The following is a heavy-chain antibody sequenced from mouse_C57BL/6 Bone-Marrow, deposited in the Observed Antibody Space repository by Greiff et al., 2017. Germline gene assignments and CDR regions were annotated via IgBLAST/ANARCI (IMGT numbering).Heavy chain of an antibody. V-gene: IGHV1-61*01. D-gene: IGHD2-5*01. CDR3: AYYSNSCAY. Sequence: QVQLQQPGAELVRPGSSVKLSCKASGYTFTSYWMAWVKQRPGQGLEWIGNIYPSDSDTPYNQKFKDKATLTVDKSSSTAYMQLSSLTSEDSAVYYCAYYSNSCAYGGQETLGTVSA. CDR2: IYPSDSDT. CDR1: GYTFTSYW. J-gene: IGHJ3*01.